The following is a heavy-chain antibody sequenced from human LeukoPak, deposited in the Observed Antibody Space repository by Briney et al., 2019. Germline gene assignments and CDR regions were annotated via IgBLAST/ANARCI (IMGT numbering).Heavy chain of an antibody. V-gene: IGHV4-4*02. CDR2: IYYSGST. D-gene: IGHD3-22*01. J-gene: IGHJ4*02. CDR3: ARTKVLPDYYDNSGGFDY. CDR1: GGSIISGNW. Sequence: PSGTLSLTCAVSGGSIISGNWWSWVRQPPGKGLEWIGSIYYSGSTYYNPSLKSRVTISVDTSKNQFSLKLSSVTAADTAVYYCARTKVLPDYYDNSGGFDYWGQGTLVTVSS.